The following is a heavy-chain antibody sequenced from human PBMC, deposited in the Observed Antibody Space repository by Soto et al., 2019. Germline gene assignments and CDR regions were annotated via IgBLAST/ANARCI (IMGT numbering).Heavy chain of an antibody. V-gene: IGHV5-51*01. Sequence: GESLKISCNGSGYSFSRYWIGWVRQMPEKGLEWMGITNPGDSDTRYSPSFQGQVTISVDKSISTAYLQWSSLKASDTAMYYCASHVSGNWFDPWGQGTLVTVSS. CDR2: TNPGDSDT. J-gene: IGHJ5*02. CDR1: GYSFSRYW. D-gene: IGHD1-26*01. CDR3: ASHVSGNWFDP.